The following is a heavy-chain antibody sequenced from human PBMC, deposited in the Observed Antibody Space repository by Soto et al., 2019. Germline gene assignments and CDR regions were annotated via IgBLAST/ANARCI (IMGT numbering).Heavy chain of an antibody. CDR2: INAGNGNT. CDR1: GYTFTNYA. J-gene: IGHJ4*02. Sequence: QVQLVQSGAEVKKPGASVKVSCKASGYTFTNYAMHWVRQTPGQRLEWMGWINAGNGNTKYSQKFQGRVTITRDTSASAGYLELSSLKFEVTAVYYCARGGFSFEYWVQGTLVTVSS. D-gene: IGHD3-16*01. V-gene: IGHV1-3*01. CDR3: ARGGFSFEY.